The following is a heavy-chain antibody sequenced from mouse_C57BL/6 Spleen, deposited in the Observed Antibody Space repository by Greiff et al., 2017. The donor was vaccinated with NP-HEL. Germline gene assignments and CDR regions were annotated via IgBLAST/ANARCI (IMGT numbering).Heavy chain of an antibody. Sequence: EVQLQESVAELVRPGASVKLSCTASGFNIKNTYMHWVKQRPEQGLEWIGRIDPANGNTKYAPKFQGKATITADTSSNTAYLQLSSLTSEDTAIYYCAKALYYGNYGRYFDYWGQGTTLTVSS. CDR1: GFNIKNTY. CDR3: AKALYYGNYGRYFDY. D-gene: IGHD2-1*01. V-gene: IGHV14-3*01. CDR2: IDPANGNT. J-gene: IGHJ2*01.